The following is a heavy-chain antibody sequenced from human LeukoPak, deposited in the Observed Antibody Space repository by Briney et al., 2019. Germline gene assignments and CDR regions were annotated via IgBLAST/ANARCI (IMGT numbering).Heavy chain of an antibody. CDR2: ISGSDGST. CDR1: GFTSSRYA. CDR3: AKGRVAAAGSGGYWYGMDV. V-gene: IGHV3-23*01. J-gene: IGHJ6*02. Sequence: PGGSLRLSCAASGFTSSRYAMNWVRQAPGKGLEWVSGISGSDGSTQYADSVEGHFTISRDNSKNTLYLQMNSLRVEDTAVYYCAKGRVAAAGSGGYWYGMDVWGQGTTVTV. D-gene: IGHD6-13*01.